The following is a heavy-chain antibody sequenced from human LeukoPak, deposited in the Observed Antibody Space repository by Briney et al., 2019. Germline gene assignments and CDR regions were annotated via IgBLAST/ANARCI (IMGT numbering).Heavy chain of an antibody. Sequence: ASVKVSCKASGGTFSSYAISWVRPAPGQGLGWMGGIIPIFGTANYAQKFQGRVTITADESTSTAYMELSSLRSEDTAVYYCAWGYDILTGYNWFDPWGQGTLVTVSS. CDR1: GGTFSSYA. J-gene: IGHJ5*02. CDR2: IIPIFGTA. CDR3: AWGYDILTGYNWFDP. D-gene: IGHD3-9*01. V-gene: IGHV1-69*13.